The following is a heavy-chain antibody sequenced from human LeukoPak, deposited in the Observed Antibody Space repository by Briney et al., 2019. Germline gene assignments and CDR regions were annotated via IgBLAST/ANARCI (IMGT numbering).Heavy chain of an antibody. J-gene: IGHJ4*02. V-gene: IGHV4-4*07. Sequence: SETLSLTCTVSGGSISSYYWSWIRQPAGKGLEWIGRIYTSGSTNYNPSLKSRVTMSVDTSKNQFSLKLSSVTAADTAVYYCARVCGYSGYDSLGFDYWGQGTLVTVSS. CDR3: ARVCGYSGYDSLGFDY. D-gene: IGHD5-12*01. CDR2: IYTSGST. CDR1: GGSISSYY.